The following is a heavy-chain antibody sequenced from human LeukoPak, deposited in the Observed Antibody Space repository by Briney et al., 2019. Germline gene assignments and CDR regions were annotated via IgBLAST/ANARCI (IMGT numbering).Heavy chain of an antibody. CDR1: GFTFSSYS. CDR2: IYSGGST. J-gene: IGHJ4*02. D-gene: IGHD3/OR15-3a*01. Sequence: GGSLRLSCAASGFTFSSYSMNWVRQAPGKGLEWVSVIYSGGSTYYADSVKGRITISRDNSKNTLYLQMNSLRAEDTAVYYCARDRTGLDYWGQGTLVTVSS. V-gene: IGHV3-66*01. CDR3: ARDRTGLDY.